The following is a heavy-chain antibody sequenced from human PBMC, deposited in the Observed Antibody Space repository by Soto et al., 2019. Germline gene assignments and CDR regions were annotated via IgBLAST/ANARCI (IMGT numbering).Heavy chain of an antibody. V-gene: IGHV4-59*08. J-gene: IGHJ5*02. D-gene: IGHD6-13*01. CDR1: GGSISSYY. Sequence: SETLSLTCTVSGGSISSYYWSWIRQPPGKGLEWIGYIYYSGSTNYNPSLKSRVTISVDTSKNQFSLKLSSVTAADTAVYYCEIERAAAGIFWFDPWRQGTLVTVSS. CDR2: IYYSGST. CDR3: EIERAAAGIFWFDP.